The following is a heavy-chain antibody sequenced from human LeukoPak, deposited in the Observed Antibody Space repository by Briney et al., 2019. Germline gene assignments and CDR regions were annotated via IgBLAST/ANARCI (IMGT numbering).Heavy chain of an antibody. D-gene: IGHD6-13*01. CDR3: AKDHSTDSSSWYGGYYYYYYYMDV. Sequence: PGGSLRLSCAASGFTFSSYAMSWVRQAPGKGLEWVSAISGSGGSTYYADSVKGRFTISRDNSKNTLYLQMNSLRAEDTAVYYCAKDHSTDSSSWYGGYYYYYYYMDVWGKGTTVTVSS. CDR1: GFTFSSYA. CDR2: ISGSGGST. J-gene: IGHJ6*03. V-gene: IGHV3-23*01.